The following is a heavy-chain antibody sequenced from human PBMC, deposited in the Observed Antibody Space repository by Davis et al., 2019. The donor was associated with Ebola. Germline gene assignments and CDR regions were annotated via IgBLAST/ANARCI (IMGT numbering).Heavy chain of an antibody. J-gene: IGHJ6*02. D-gene: IGHD3-22*01. CDR3: ARGRLSGYYTFYGMDV. V-gene: IGHV3-30*07. Sequence: SVEGRFTISRDNSKNTLFLHMNSLRAEDTAVYYCARGRLSGYYTFYGMDVWGQGTTVTVSS.